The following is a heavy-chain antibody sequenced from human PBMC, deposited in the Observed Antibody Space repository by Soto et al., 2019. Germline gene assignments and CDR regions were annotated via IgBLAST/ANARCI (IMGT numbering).Heavy chain of an antibody. CDR1: GRTFSSYT. CDR2: IIPILGIA. Sequence: ASVKVSCKASGRTFSSYTISWVRQAPGQGLEWMGRIIPILGIANYAQKFQGRVTITADKSTSTAYMELSSLRSEDTAVYYCARAHFHTITGLSLGGVMDYWGQGTLVTVSS. J-gene: IGHJ4*02. V-gene: IGHV1-69*02. D-gene: IGHD5-12*01. CDR3: ARAHFHTITGLSLGGVMDY.